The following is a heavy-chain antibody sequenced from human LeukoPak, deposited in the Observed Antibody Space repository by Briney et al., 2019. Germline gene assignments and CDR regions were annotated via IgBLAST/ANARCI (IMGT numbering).Heavy chain of an antibody. Sequence: GESLKISCKGSGYSFTSYWIGWVRQMPGKGLEWMGMIYPGDSDTRYSPSFQGQVTISADKSISTAYLQWSSLKASDTAMYYCARLRDIVVVPAAGFDYWGQGTLVTVSS. CDR1: GYSFTSYW. CDR3: ARLRDIVVVPAAGFDY. CDR2: IYPGDSDT. J-gene: IGHJ4*02. D-gene: IGHD2-2*01. V-gene: IGHV5-51*01.